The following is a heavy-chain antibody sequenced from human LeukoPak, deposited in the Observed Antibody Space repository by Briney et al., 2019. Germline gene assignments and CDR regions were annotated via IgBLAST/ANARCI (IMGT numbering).Heavy chain of an antibody. J-gene: IGHJ4*02. CDR3: ARYSSSWYTALGY. V-gene: IGHV3-21*01. CDR1: GFTFSAYT. CDR2: INTNSSYI. D-gene: IGHD6-13*01. Sequence: GGSLRLSCAASGFTFSAYTMNWVRQAPGKGLEWVSSINTNSSYIYYADSVKGRFTISRDNAKNSLYLQMNSLRAEDTAVYYCARYSSSWYTALGYWGQGTLVTVSS.